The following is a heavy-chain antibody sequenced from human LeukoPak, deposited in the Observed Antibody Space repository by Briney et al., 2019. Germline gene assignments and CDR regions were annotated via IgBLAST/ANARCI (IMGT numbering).Heavy chain of an antibody. CDR2: ISAYNGNT. Sequence: GASVKVSRTASGYTFTSYGISWVRPAPGQGLEWMGWISAYNGNTNYAQKLQGRVTMTTDTSTSTAYMELRSLRSDDTAVYYCAREEITFGGVIVLPDYWGQGTLVTVSS. J-gene: IGHJ4*02. CDR3: AREEITFGGVIVLPDY. D-gene: IGHD3-16*02. CDR1: GYTFTSYG. V-gene: IGHV1-18*01.